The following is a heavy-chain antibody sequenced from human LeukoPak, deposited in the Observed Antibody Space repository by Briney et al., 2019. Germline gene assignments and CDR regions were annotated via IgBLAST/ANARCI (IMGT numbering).Heavy chain of an antibody. Sequence: PGRSLRLSCAASEFTFSSYAMHWVRQAPGKGLEWVAVISYDGSNKYYADSVKGRFTISRDNSKNTLYLQMNSLRAEDTAVYYCASPYSSGWYYYYYGMDVWGQGTTVTVSS. V-gene: IGHV3-30*04. CDR3: ASPYSSGWYYYYYGMDV. D-gene: IGHD6-19*01. CDR1: EFTFSSYA. J-gene: IGHJ6*02. CDR2: ISYDGSNK.